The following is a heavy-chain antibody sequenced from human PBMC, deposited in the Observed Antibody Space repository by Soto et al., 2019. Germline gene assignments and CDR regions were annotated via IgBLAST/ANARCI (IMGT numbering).Heavy chain of an antibody. V-gene: IGHV4-39*01. J-gene: IGHJ4*02. CDR3: ARFILSWGIVATGKGYYFDY. CDR2: IYYSGST. D-gene: IGHD5-12*01. CDR1: GGSISSSSYY. Sequence: SETLSLTCTVSGGSISSSSYYWGWIRQPPGKGLEWIGSIYYSGSTYYNPSLKSRVTISVDTSKNQFSLKLSSVTAADTAVYYCARFILSWGIVATGKGYYFDYWGQGTLVTVSS.